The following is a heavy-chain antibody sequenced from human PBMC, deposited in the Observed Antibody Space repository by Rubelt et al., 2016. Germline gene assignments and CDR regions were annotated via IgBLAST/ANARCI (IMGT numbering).Heavy chain of an antibody. CDR2: IAGDGGLT. Sequence: QVQLVEFWGGVVQPWRSLRLSCTAFGFTFSSSDMHCVLPAPRKGLEWPAVIAGDGGLTTYADYGKGRFPISRDNAKNSLYLQMNSLGVEDTAMYYCAIENTGRGGFDYWGQGTLVTVSS. J-gene: IGHJ4*02. CDR3: AIENTGRGGFDY. V-gene: IGHV3-30*04. D-gene: IGHD1-1*01. CDR1: GFTFSSSD.